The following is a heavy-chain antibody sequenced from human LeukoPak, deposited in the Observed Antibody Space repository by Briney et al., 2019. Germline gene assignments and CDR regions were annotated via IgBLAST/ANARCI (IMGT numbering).Heavy chain of an antibody. Sequence: ASVKVSCKASGYTFTNYYIHWVRQAPGQGLEWMGIINPSGGSTSYAQKFQGRVTMTRDMSTSTVYMELSSLRSEDTAVYYCARRGAARPMSYSYYYMDVWGKGTTVTVSS. CDR2: INPSGGST. D-gene: IGHD6-6*01. CDR1: GYTFTNYY. J-gene: IGHJ6*03. V-gene: IGHV1-46*01. CDR3: ARRGAARPMSYSYYYMDV.